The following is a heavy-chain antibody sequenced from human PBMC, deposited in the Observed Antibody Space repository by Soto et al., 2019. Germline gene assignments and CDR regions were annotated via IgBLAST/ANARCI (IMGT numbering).Heavy chain of an antibody. CDR2: IYTSGST. CDR1: GGSISSYY. J-gene: IGHJ4*02. D-gene: IGHD5-18*01. V-gene: IGHV4-4*07. Sequence: QVQLQESGPGLVKPSETLSLTCTVSGGSISSYYWSWIRQPAGKGLEWIGRIYTSGSTNYNPSLKSRVTMSVDTSNNQFSLKLSSVTAADTAVYYCARDRRGYSYGFAPYYFDNWGQGTLVTVSS. CDR3: ARDRRGYSYGFAPYYFDN.